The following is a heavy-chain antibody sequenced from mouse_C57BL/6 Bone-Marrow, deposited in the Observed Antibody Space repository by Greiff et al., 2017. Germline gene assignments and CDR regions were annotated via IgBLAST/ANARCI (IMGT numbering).Heavy chain of an antibody. CDR2: IWTGGGT. Sequence: VQVVESGPGLVAPSQSLSITCTVSGFSLTSYAISWVRQPPGKGLEWLGVIWTGGGTNYNSALKSRLSISKDNSKSQVFLKMNSLQTDDTARYYCARSLLRLYYAMDYWGQGTSVTVSS. CDR1: GFSLTSYA. CDR3: ARSLLRLYYAMDY. J-gene: IGHJ4*01. V-gene: IGHV2-9-1*01. D-gene: IGHD1-2*01.